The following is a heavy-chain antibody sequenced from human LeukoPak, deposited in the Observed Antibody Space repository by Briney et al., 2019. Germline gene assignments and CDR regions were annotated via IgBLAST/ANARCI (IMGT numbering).Heavy chain of an antibody. CDR3: AILYYYDSSGYYYEGAFDI. CDR1: GFTFSSYA. J-gene: IGHJ3*02. Sequence: PGGSLRLSCAASGFTFSSYAMSWVRQAPGKGLEWVSAISGSGGSTYYADSVKGRFTISRDNSKNTLYLQMNSLRAEDTAVYYCAILYYYDSSGYYYEGAFDIWGQGTMVTVSS. D-gene: IGHD3-22*01. CDR2: ISGSGGST. V-gene: IGHV3-23*01.